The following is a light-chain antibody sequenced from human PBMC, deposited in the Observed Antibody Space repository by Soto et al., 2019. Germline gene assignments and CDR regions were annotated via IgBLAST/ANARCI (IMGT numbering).Light chain of an antibody. CDR3: MQGVYWPPGRA. CDR2: KVS. V-gene: IGKV2-30*01. J-gene: IGKJ1*01. CDR1: RSLLYSDGNTY. Sequence: DVVMTQSPLSLPVTLGQPASISCRSSRSLLYSDGNTYLNWFQQRPGQPPRRLIYKVSNRDSGVPDRYSGSGSGTDFTLKISRVEAEDVGVCYCMQGVYWPPGRAFGQGTKVEIK.